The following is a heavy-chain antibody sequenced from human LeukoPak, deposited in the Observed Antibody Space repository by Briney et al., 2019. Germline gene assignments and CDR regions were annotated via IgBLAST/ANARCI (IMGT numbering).Heavy chain of an antibody. CDR2: ISAYNDNT. J-gene: IGHJ4*02. V-gene: IGHV1-18*01. CDR3: ARAIVVVPAASFDY. D-gene: IGHD2-2*01. Sequence: ASVKVSCKASGYTFTSYGISWVRQAPGQGLEWMGWISAYNDNTNYAQKLQGRVTMTTDTSTSTAYMELRSLRSDDTAVYYCARAIVVVPAASFDYWGQGTLVTVSS. CDR1: GYTFTSYG.